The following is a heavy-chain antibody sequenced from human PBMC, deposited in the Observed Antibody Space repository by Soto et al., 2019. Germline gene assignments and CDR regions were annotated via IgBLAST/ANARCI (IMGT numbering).Heavy chain of an antibody. J-gene: IGHJ6*02. CDR2: ISGSGSSV. Sequence: ESLRLSCAASGFTFSQYVLSWVRQAPGRGLEWVSSISGSGSSVYLADSVRGRFTMSRDLSRNTVSLQMNRLRAEDTAVYYCARDPSWSIAYYYAMDVWGQGTTVTVYS. CDR1: GFTFSQYV. V-gene: IGHV3-23*01. D-gene: IGHD2-8*02. CDR3: ARDPSWSIAYYYAMDV.